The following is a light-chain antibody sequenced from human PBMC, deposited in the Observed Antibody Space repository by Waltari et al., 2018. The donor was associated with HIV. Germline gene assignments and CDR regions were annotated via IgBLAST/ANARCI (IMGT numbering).Light chain of an antibody. Sequence: QSVLTQPPSASGTPGQRVTISCSGSSSNIGRNTVNWYQQLPGTAPKLLIYNNYQRPSRVPDRFSVSKSGTSASLAISGLQSEDEADYYCAAWDDSLNGVVFGGGTKLTVL. V-gene: IGLV1-44*01. CDR1: SSNIGRNT. CDR2: NNY. CDR3: AAWDDSLNGVV. J-gene: IGLJ2*01.